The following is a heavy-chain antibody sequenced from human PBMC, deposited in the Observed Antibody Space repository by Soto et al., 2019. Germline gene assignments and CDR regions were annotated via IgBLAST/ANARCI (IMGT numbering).Heavy chain of an antibody. J-gene: IGHJ4*02. CDR1: GFTFSNAW. D-gene: IGHD1-7*01. V-gene: IGHV3-11*01. Sequence: VQLVESGGGLVKPGGSLRLSCAASGFTFSNAWMSWVRQAPGKGLEWVSYISSSGTTIFYADSLRGRFTISRDNAKKSLYLQMNSLRGEDTAVYYCAREPSNWNYCFDYWGQGTLVTVSS. CDR3: AREPSNWNYCFDY. CDR2: ISSSGTTI.